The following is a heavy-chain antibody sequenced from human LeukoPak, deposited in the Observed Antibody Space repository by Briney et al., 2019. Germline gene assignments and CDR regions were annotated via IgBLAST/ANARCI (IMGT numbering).Heavy chain of an antibody. CDR3: ARIAAAGNRRLNY. CDR1: GYTFTSYG. Sequence: ASVKVSCKASGYTFTSYGINWVRQATGQGLEWMGWMNPNGGNTGYAQKFQGRITMTRNTSISTAYMELSSLTSEDTAVYYCARIAAAGNRRLNYWGQGTLVTVSS. V-gene: IGHV1-8*01. J-gene: IGHJ4*02. D-gene: IGHD6-13*01. CDR2: MNPNGGNT.